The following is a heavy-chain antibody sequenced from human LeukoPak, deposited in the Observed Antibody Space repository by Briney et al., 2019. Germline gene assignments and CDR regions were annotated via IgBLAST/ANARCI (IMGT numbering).Heavy chain of an antibody. CDR3: ARHGASSSGWYGWFDP. V-gene: IGHV3-7*03. D-gene: IGHD6-19*01. J-gene: IGHJ5*02. CDR2: IKQDGSEK. Sequence: GGSLRLSCAASGFTFNSYWMSWVRQAPGKGLEWVANIKQDGSEKYYVDSVKGRFTISRDNAKNSLYLQMNSLRAEDTAVYYCARHGASSSGWYGWFDPWGQGTLVTVSS. CDR1: GFTFNSYW.